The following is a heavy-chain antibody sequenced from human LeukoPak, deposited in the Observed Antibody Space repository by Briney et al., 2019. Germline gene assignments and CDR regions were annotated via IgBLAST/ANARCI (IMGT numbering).Heavy chain of an antibody. CDR1: GFTFSSYG. CDR2: IKQDGNEK. J-gene: IGHJ4*02. Sequence: GGSLRLSCAASGFTFSSYGMHWVRQAPGKGLEWVANIKQDGNEKYYVDSVKGRFTISRDNAKNSLYLQMNSLRAEDTAVYYCARRYFDYWGQGTLVTVSS. CDR3: ARRYFDY. V-gene: IGHV3-7*01.